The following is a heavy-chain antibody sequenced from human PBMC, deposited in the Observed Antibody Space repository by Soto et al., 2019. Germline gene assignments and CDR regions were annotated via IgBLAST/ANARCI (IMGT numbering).Heavy chain of an antibody. CDR2: ISPHNGNT. J-gene: IGHJ3*02. V-gene: IGHV1-18*01. CDR1: GYTFISYG. Sequence: ASVKVSCKASGYTFISYGISWVRQAPGQGLEWMGWISPHNGNTEYAQKLQGRVTMTTDTPTSTAYMELTSLRSDDTAVYYCARDERYYYDSSGYSHDAFDIWGQGTMVTVSS. D-gene: IGHD3-22*01. CDR3: ARDERYYYDSSGYSHDAFDI.